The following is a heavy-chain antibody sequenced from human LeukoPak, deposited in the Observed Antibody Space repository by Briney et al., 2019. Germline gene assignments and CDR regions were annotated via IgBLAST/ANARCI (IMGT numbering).Heavy chain of an antibody. V-gene: IGHV4-59*01. CDR3: ARQRAVNWYFDL. Sequence: TSETLSLTCTVSGGSINSYYWTWIRQPPGKALEWIGSVYHNGGTTYNRSLQSRVTVSVDTSKTHFSLRLTSVTAADTALYYCARQRAVNWYFDLWGRGTLVTVSS. CDR2: VYHNGGT. J-gene: IGHJ2*01. D-gene: IGHD3-22*01. CDR1: GGSINSYY.